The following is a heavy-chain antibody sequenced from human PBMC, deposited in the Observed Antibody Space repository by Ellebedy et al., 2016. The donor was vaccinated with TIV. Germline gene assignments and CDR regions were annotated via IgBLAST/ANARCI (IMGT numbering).Heavy chain of an antibody. CDR1: GYIVTNHA. CDR2: IYPANGDT. J-gene: IGHJ5*02. Sequence: AASVKVSCKASGYIVTNHAIHWVRQAPGQSFEWMGWIYPANGDTKFSQQFQGRVTLTIDTSTTTASMELRSLRSDDTAVYYCARDYYCSGGSCSDCFDPWGQGTLVIVSS. V-gene: IGHV1-3*01. D-gene: IGHD2-15*01. CDR3: ARDYYCSGGSCSDCFDP.